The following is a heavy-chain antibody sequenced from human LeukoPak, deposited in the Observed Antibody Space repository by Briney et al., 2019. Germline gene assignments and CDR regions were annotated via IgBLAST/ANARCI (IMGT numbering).Heavy chain of an antibody. CDR2: INPNSGDT. D-gene: IGHD2-2*01. CDR3: ARVQYQLLFEGNWFDP. CDR1: GYTFSGYY. J-gene: IGHJ5*02. V-gene: IGHV1-2*02. Sequence: GASVTVSCKASGYTFSGYYIHWVRQAPGQGLEWMGWINPNSGDTHYAKKFQGRVTMTRDTSSSTAYMDLNSLISDDTAVYYCARVQYQLLFEGNWFDPWGQGTLVTVSS.